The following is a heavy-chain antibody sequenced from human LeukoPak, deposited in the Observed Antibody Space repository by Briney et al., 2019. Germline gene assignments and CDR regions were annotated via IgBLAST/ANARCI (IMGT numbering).Heavy chain of an antibody. J-gene: IGHJ4*02. Sequence: GGSLRLSCAASGFTFSSYAMTWVRQAPGKGLEWVSTISGSGGNTYYADSVKGRFTISRDNSKNTLYLQMNSLRAEDTAVYYCAKSRGYYYDSSGYPNYFQYWGQGTLVTVSS. CDR2: ISGSGGNT. CDR1: GFTFSSYA. CDR3: AKSRGYYYDSSGYPNYFQY. V-gene: IGHV3-23*01. D-gene: IGHD3-22*01.